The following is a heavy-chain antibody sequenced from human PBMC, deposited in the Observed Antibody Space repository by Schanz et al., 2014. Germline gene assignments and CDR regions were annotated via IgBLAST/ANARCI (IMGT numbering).Heavy chain of an antibody. V-gene: IGHV1-18*01. J-gene: IGHJ6*02. Sequence: QVQLVQSGSEVKKPGASVKVSCKASGYTFTTYGISWVRQAPGQGLEWMGWISAYNGHTNYAQKFQGRVTMTTDTSTSTAYMELRSLRSADAAVYYCARDRGHVEQLVLEWYYAMDVWGQGTTVAVSS. CDR2: ISAYNGHT. CDR1: GYTFTTYG. D-gene: IGHD6-6*01. CDR3: ARDRGHVEQLVLEWYYAMDV.